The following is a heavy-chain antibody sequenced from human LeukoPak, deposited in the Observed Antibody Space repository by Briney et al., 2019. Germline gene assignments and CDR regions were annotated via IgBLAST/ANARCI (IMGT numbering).Heavy chain of an antibody. V-gene: IGHV1-2*06. CDR3: ARGSPGYSKRLEGGY. D-gene: IGHD5-18*01. Sequence: GASVKVSCKASGYTFTGYYMHWVRQAPGQGLEWMGRINPNSGGTNYAQKFQGRVTMTRDTSISTAYMELSRLRSDDTAVYYCARGSPGYSKRLEGGYWGQGTLVTVSS. J-gene: IGHJ4*02. CDR1: GYTFTGYY. CDR2: INPNSGGT.